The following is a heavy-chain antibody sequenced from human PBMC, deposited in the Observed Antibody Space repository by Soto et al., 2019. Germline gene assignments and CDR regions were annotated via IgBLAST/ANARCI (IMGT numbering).Heavy chain of an antibody. D-gene: IGHD3-3*01. J-gene: IGHJ3*02. V-gene: IGHV1-18*01. CDR2: ISAYNGNT. Sequence: TVKVSCKASGYTFISYGISSVRQAPGQGLEWMGWISAYNGNTNYAQKLQGRVTMTTDTPTSTAYMELRSLRSDDTAVYYCARDEGYCDFCTDIWGQGTMVTVSS. CDR3: ARDEGYCDFCTDI. CDR1: GYTFISYG.